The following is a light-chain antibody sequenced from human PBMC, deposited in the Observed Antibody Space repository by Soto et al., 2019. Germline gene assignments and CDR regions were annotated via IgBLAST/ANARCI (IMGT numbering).Light chain of an antibody. J-gene: IGKJ1*01. V-gene: IGKV3-20*01. CDR3: QQYGSTPPRT. CDR2: GAS. Sequence: EIVLTQSPGTLSLSPGERATLSCRASQSVSSSYLAWYQQKPGQAPSLLIYGASSRATGSPHRFSGSGSATAVILTISRLEPEDFSVYYCQQYGSTPPRTFGQGTKVEIK. CDR1: QSVSSSY.